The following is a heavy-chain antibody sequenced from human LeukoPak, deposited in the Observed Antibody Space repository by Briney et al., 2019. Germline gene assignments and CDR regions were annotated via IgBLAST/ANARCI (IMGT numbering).Heavy chain of an antibody. CDR2: IIPIFGTA. Sequence: SVKVSCKASGGTFSSYAISWVRQAPGQGLEWMGGIIPIFGTANYAQKFQGRVTITADKSTSTAYMELSSLRSDDTAVYYCAREFHYYMDVWGKGTTVTVSS. V-gene: IGHV1-69*06. CDR3: AREFHYYMDV. J-gene: IGHJ6*03. CDR1: GGTFSSYA.